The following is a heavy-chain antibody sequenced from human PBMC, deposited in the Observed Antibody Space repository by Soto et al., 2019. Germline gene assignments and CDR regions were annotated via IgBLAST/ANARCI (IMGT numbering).Heavy chain of an antibody. D-gene: IGHD3-16*01. J-gene: IGHJ4*02. CDR3: ARQWGDFPDN. CDR1: GFTFSGSP. CDR2: IRDRANTYAT. Sequence: PXGSLRLSFTASGFTFSGSPMHWVRQASGRGLEWVGRIRDRANTYATAYAASVKGRFTISRDDSKNTAYLQMKSLKTDDTAVYYCARQWGDFPDNWGQGTLVTVSS. V-gene: IGHV3-73*01.